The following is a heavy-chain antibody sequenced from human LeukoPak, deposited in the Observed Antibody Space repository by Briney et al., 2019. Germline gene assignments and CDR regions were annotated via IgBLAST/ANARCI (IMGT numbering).Heavy chain of an antibody. V-gene: IGHV1-46*03. Sequence: ASVKVSCKASVYTFTSYYMHWVRQAPGQGLEWMGIINPSGGSTSYAQKFQGRVTMTRDTSTSTVYMELSGLRSEDTAVYYCARDDSGSHIDYWGQGTLVTVSS. CDR3: ARDDSGSHIDY. J-gene: IGHJ4*02. CDR1: VYTFTSYY. CDR2: INPSGGST. D-gene: IGHD1-26*01.